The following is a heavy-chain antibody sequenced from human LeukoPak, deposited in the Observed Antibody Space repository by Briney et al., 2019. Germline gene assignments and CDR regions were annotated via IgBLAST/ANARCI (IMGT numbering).Heavy chain of an antibody. CDR2: VYYIGST. CDR3: ARSKGSSWSYYFDY. V-gene: IGHV4-59*08. J-gene: IGHJ4*02. CDR1: GGSISTDY. Sequence: SETLSLTCTVSGGSISTDYWSWIRQPPGKGLEWIGYVYYIGSTNYNPSLRGRVTISVDRSRNQFSLKLSSMSAADTAAYYCARSKGSSWSYYFDYWGQGSMVTVSS. D-gene: IGHD6-13*01.